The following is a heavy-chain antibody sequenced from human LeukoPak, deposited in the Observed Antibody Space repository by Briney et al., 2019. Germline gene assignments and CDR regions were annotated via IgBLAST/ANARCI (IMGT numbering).Heavy chain of an antibody. V-gene: IGHV3-21*04. CDR3: ARSLQPSRSFLDY. D-gene: IGHD3-10*01. CDR2: ISSSSSYI. CDR1: GFTFSSYS. Sequence: GGSLRLSCAASGFTFSSYSMNWVRQAPGKGLEWVSSISSSSSYIYYADSVKGRFTISRDNAKNSLYLQMNSLRAEDTAVYYCARSLQPSRSFLDYWGQGTLVTVSS. J-gene: IGHJ4*02.